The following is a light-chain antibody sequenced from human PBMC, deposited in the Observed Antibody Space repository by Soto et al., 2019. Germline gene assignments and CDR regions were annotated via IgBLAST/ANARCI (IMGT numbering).Light chain of an antibody. CDR2: EVS. Sequence: QSALTQPASVSGSPGQSITISCTGTSSDVGGYNYVSWYQQHTGKAPKLMIYEVSNRPSGVSNRFSGSKSGNTASLTISGLQAEDEADYYCCSCVSGSPFDVLFGGGTKVTVL. CDR3: CSCVSGSPFDVL. V-gene: IGLV2-14*01. J-gene: IGLJ3*02. CDR1: SSDVGGYNY.